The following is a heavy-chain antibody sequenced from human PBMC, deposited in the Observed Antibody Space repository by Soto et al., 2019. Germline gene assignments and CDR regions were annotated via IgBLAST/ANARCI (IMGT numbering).Heavy chain of an antibody. CDR1: GFSLTTYA. D-gene: IGHD3-10*01. Sequence: EVQLLEPGGGLVQRGGSLRLSCAVSGFSLTTYAMSWVRQAPGKGLEWVSEVSASGRSTTYADSVKGRFTTSKDTSKNTMSLQMNSLRVDDTAVYYCAKVWFGESDGFDVWGRGTMVRVSS. V-gene: IGHV3-23*01. J-gene: IGHJ3*01. CDR3: AKVWFGESDGFDV. CDR2: VSASGRST.